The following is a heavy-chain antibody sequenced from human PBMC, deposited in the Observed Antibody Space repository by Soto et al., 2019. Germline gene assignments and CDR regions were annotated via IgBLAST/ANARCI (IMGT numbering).Heavy chain of an antibody. CDR2: FIPVLGPA. CDR3: ARAAKRYFDY. CDR1: GVTVNTFA. J-gene: IGHJ4*02. Sequence: QVQLVQSGAEVKKPGSSVRVCCRASGVTVNTFAVSWVRQAPGQGLEGMGVFIPVLGPAFYAQKFQGKVTITADKSTSTASLEVANLTSDDTAVYYCARAAKRYFDYWSQGTLVTVSS. V-gene: IGHV1-69*06.